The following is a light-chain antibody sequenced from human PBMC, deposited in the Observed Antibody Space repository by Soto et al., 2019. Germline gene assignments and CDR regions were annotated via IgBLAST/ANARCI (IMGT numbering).Light chain of an antibody. J-gene: IGLJ1*01. V-gene: IGLV2-14*01. CDR3: SSFTSSMTNV. CDR2: DVT. Sequence: QSVLTQPASVSGSPGQSITISCTGTSSDVGGYNSVSWYQQHPGKAPKLILYDVTDRPSGVSYRFSGSKSGNTASLTISGLQAADEADYFCSSFTSSMTNVFGSGTKATV. CDR1: SSDVGGYNS.